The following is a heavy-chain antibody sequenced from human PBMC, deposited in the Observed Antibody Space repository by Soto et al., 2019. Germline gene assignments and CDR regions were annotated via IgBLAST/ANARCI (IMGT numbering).Heavy chain of an antibody. Sequence: SETLSLTCAVSGFSISSGNYWGWIQKPPGKGLEWIGSIFHGGNTYYNPSLKSRVTISVDMSKNQFSLKLNSVTAADTAVYYCARARWYDAFDVWGQGTVVTVSS. V-gene: IGHV4-38-2*01. CDR1: GFSISSGNY. CDR2: IFHGGNT. CDR3: ARARWYDAFDV. D-gene: IGHD2-15*01. J-gene: IGHJ3*01.